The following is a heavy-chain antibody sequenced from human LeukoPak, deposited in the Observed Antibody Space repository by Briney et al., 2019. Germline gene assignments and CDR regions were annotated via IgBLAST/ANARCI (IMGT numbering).Heavy chain of an antibody. CDR1: GYTFTSYG. D-gene: IGHD6-13*01. V-gene: IGHV1-18*01. Sequence: ASVKVSCKASGYTFTSYGISWVRQAPGQGLEWMGWISAYNGNTNYAQKLQGRVTMTTDTSTSTAYMELRSLRSDDTAVYYCARDRATAAAGQGRYWGQGTLVTVSS. CDR2: ISAYNGNT. J-gene: IGHJ4*02. CDR3: ARDRATAAAGQGRY.